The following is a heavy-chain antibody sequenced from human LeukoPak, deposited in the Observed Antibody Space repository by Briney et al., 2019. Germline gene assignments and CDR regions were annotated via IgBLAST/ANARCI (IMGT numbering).Heavy chain of an antibody. CDR3: ARAGYYYDSSGSPLSAFDI. CDR1: GYTFTGYY. D-gene: IGHD3-22*01. CDR2: INPNSGGT. V-gene: IGHV1-2*02. Sequence: GASVKVSCKASGYTFTGYYMHWVRQAPGQGLEWMGWINPNSGGTNYAQKFQGRVTMTRDTSISTAYMELSRLRSDDTAVYYCARAGYYYDSSGSPLSAFDIWGQGTMVTVSS. J-gene: IGHJ3*02.